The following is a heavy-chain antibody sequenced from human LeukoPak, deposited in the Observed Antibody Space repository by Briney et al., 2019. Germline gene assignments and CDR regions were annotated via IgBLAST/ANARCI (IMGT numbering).Heavy chain of an antibody. J-gene: IGHJ6*03. D-gene: IGHD6-19*01. CDR3: ARDPYSGGYGAYYYYYMDV. CDR2: ISSSGSTI. CDR1: GFTFSSYE. Sequence: GGSLRLSCAASGFTFSSYEMNWVRQAPGKGLEWVSYISSSGSTIYYADSVKGRFTISRDNAKNSLYLQMNSLRDEDTAVYYCARDPYSGGYGAYYYYYMDVWGKGTTVTVSS. V-gene: IGHV3-48*03.